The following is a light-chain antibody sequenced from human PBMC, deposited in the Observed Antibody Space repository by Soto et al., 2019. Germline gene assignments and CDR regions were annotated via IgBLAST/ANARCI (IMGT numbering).Light chain of an antibody. CDR3: QSYDSSLSGVV. CDR1: SSNIGAGYD. J-gene: IGLJ2*01. Sequence: QSVLTQPPSVSGAPGQRVTISCTGSSSNIGAGYDVQWSQQLPGTAPKLLIYGNSNRPSGVPDRFSGSKSGTSASLAITGLQAEDEADYYCQSYDSSLSGVVFSGGTQLTVL. V-gene: IGLV1-40*01. CDR2: GNS.